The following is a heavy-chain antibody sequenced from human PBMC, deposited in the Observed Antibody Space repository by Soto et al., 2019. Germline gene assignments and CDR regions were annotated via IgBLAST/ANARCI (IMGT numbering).Heavy chain of an antibody. CDR2: IKRKPDGGTA. J-gene: IGHJ6*02. D-gene: IGHD2-2*01. Sequence: PGGSLRLSCAASGFTFSNAWMNWVRQAPGKGLEWVGRIKRKPDGGTADYAAPVRGRFTISRDDSKDTLFLEMTSLETEDTAVYYCSTERLYCTRASCYSYYAMDVWGQGTTVTVS. V-gene: IGHV3-15*01. CDR3: STERLYCTRASCYSYYAMDV. CDR1: GFTFSNAW.